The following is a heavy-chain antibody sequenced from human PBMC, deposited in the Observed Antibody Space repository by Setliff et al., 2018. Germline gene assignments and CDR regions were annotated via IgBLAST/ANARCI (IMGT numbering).Heavy chain of an antibody. V-gene: IGHV3-30-3*01. CDR3: AKVITAIGYPPFDS. CDR2: SRYAENYQ. J-gene: IGHJ4*02. CDR1: GFTISYYA. Sequence: PGGSLRLSCAASGFTISYYAIHWVRQAPGKGLEWVAVSRYAENYQYYADSVKGRFSISRDNSRDTLFLQMNRLRAEDTAFYYCAKVITAIGYPPFDSWGQGTLVTVSS. D-gene: IGHD6-13*01.